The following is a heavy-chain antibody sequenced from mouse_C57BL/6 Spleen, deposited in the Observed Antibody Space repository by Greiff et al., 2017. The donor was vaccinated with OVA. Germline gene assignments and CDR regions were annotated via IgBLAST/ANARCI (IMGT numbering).Heavy chain of an antibody. CDR1: GYTFTSYW. D-gene: IGHD1-1*01. V-gene: IGHV1-50*01. CDR3: ARSRPRDYCGSIYYAMDY. Sequence: QVQLQQPGAELVKPGASVKLSCKASGYTFTSYWMQWVKPRPGPGLEWIGEIDPSDSSTKYNQKFKGKATLPLDTSSSTAYMQLSSLTSEDSAVYYCARSRPRDYCGSIYYAMDYWGQGTSVTVSS. CDR2: IDPSDSST. J-gene: IGHJ4*01.